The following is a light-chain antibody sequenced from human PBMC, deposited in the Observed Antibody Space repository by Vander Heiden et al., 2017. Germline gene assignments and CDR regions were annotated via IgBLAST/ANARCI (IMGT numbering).Light chain of an antibody. J-gene: IGLJ1*01. CDR3: GTWDASLSAYV. CDR1: SSNIGNNY. V-gene: IGLV1-51*01. Sequence: QSLFTQPPSMSAAPGQKVTISCSGSSSNIGNNYVSWSQHLPGAAPQLLIYDNYKRPSGIPDRFSGSKSGTSATLGIAGLQTGDEADYYCGTWDASLSAYVFGTGTKVTVL. CDR2: DNY.